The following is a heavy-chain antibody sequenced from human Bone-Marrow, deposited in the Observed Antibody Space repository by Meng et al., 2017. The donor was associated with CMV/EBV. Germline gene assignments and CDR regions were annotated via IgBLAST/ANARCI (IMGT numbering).Heavy chain of an antibody. Sequence: GGSLRLSCAASGFTFSSYWMSWVRQAPGKGLEWVSAVSGSAGRTYYADSVKGRFTISRDNSKNMLYLQMNSLRAEDTAVFYCARDPLIDYYASGSYTFDYWGQGTLVTVSS. CDR3: ARDPLIDYYASGSYTFDY. V-gene: IGHV3-23*01. CDR1: GFTFSSYW. J-gene: IGHJ4*02. CDR2: VSGSAGRT. D-gene: IGHD3-10*01.